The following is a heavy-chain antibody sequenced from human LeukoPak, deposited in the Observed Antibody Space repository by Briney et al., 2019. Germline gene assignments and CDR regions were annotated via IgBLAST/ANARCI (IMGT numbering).Heavy chain of an antibody. J-gene: IGHJ4*02. Sequence: PSETLSLTCTVFGGSISSYYWSWIRQPPGKGLEWIGYIYYSGSTNYNPSLKSRVTISVDTSKNQFSLKLSSVTAADTAVYYCARDNWGATDYWGQGTLVTVSS. CDR1: GGSISSYY. D-gene: IGHD1-26*01. CDR2: IYYSGST. CDR3: ARDNWGATDY. V-gene: IGHV4-59*01.